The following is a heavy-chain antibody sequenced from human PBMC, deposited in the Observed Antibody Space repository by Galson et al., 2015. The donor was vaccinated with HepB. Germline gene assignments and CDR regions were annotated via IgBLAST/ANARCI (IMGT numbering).Heavy chain of an antibody. CDR3: AREGVTGDRDRIDY. Sequence: SLRLSCAASGFTFDDYTMHWVRQAPGKGLEWVSLISWDGGSTYYADSVKGRFTISRDNAKNSLYLQMNSLRAEDTAVYYCAREGVTGDRDRIDYWGQGTLVTVSS. V-gene: IGHV3-43*01. CDR1: GFTFDDYT. D-gene: IGHD7-27*01. CDR2: ISWDGGST. J-gene: IGHJ4*02.